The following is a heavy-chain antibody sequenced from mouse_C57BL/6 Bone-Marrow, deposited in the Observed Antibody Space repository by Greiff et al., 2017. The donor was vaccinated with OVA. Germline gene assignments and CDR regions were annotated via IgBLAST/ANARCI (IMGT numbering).Heavy chain of an antibody. D-gene: IGHD1-1*01. V-gene: IGHV14-4*01. J-gene: IGHJ3*01. Sequence: VQLQESGAELVRPGASVQLSCTASGFNINDDYMHWVKQRPEQGLEWIGWIDPENGDTEYASKFQGKATITADTSSNTAYLQLSSLTSEDTAVYYCNTPTVVASRWGQGTLVTVSA. CDR2: IDPENGDT. CDR3: NTPTVVASR. CDR1: GFNINDDY.